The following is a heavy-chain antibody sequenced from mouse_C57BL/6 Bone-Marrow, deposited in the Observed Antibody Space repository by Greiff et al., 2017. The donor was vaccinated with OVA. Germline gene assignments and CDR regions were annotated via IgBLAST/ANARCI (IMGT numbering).Heavy chain of an antibody. J-gene: IGHJ2*01. CDR3: TRKGELGFDY. Sequence: QVHVKQSGAELVRPGASVKLSCKASGYTFTDYDMHCVKRTPVHGLEWIGAIDPETCGTAYNQKFKGKATLTADKSSSTAYMELRSLTSEDSAVYYCTRKGELGFDYWGQGTTLTVSS. CDR2: IDPETCGT. CDR1: GYTFTDYD. V-gene: IGHV1-23*01. D-gene: IGHD4-1*01.